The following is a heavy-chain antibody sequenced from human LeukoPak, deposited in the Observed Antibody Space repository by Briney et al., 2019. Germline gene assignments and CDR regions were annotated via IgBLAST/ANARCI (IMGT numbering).Heavy chain of an antibody. J-gene: IGHJ4*02. Sequence: GGSLRLSCAASGFTFSSYSMNWVCQAPGKGLEWVSYISSSSSTIYYADSVKGRFTISRDNAKNSLYLQMNSLRDEDTAVYYCAREFSLGVDTAMVTDYWGQGTLVTVSS. CDR3: AREFSLGVDTAMVTDY. D-gene: IGHD5-18*01. CDR2: ISSSSSTI. V-gene: IGHV3-48*02. CDR1: GFTFSSYS.